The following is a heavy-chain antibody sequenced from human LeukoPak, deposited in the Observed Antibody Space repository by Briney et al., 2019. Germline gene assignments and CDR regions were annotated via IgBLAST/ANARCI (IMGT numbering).Heavy chain of an antibody. CDR3: ARRAYGRSSSIFDK. J-gene: IGHJ4*02. CDR1: GGTFSSYA. Sequence: SVKVSCKASGGTFSSYAISWVRQAPGQGLEWMGGIIPIFGTANYAQKFQGRVTITADKSTSTAYMELSSLRSEDTAVFYCARRAYGRSSSIFDKWGQGTLVTVSS. CDR2: IIPIFGTA. V-gene: IGHV1-69*06. D-gene: IGHD3-3*02.